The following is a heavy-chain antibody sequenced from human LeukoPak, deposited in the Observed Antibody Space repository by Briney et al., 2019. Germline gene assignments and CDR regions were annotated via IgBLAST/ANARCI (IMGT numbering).Heavy chain of an antibody. J-gene: IGHJ5*02. CDR2: IKSKTDGGTT. Sequence: PGGSLRLFCAASGFTFSSYSMNWVRQAPGKGLEWVGRIKSKTDGGTTDYAAPVKGRFTISRDDSKNTLYLQMNSLKTEDTAVYYCTTAIDLGWFDPWGQGTLVTVSS. CDR1: GFTFSSYS. V-gene: IGHV3-15*01. CDR3: TTAIDLGWFDP.